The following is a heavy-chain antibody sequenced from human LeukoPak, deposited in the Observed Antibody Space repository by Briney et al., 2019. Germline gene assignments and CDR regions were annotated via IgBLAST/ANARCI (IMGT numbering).Heavy chain of an antibody. CDR3: ARARWFGELLGFYYFDY. Sequence: PSQTLSLTCTVSGGSISSGGYYWSWIRQHPGKGLEWIGYIYYSGSTYYNPSLKSRVTISVDTSKNQFSLKLSSVTAEDTAVYYCARARWFGELLGFYYFDYWGQGTLVTVSS. CDR1: GGSISSGGYY. V-gene: IGHV4-31*03. D-gene: IGHD3-10*01. CDR2: IYYSGST. J-gene: IGHJ4*02.